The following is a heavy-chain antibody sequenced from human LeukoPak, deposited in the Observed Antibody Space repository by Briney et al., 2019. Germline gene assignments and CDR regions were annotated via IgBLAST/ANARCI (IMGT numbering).Heavy chain of an antibody. D-gene: IGHD3-9*01. J-gene: IGHJ4*02. CDR1: GFSFNTFG. V-gene: IGHV3-7*01. CDR2: INKDGSEE. Sequence: GGSLRLSCAVSGFSFNTFGMHWVRLAPGKGLEWVANINKDGSEEYHLDSVKGRFTISRDNAQNSLYLQMNSLRAEDTAVYYCARNFDGDDYWGQGTLVTVSS. CDR3: ARNFDGDDY.